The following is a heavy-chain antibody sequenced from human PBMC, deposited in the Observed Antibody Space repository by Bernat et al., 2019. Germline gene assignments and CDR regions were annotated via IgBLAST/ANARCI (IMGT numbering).Heavy chain of an antibody. CDR3: ARARYNGSWYGVDV. CDR1: GFTFSSYA. Sequence: EVQLVESGGGLVQPGGSLRLSCAASGFTFSSYAMSWVRQAPGKGLEWVSGISGSGGSTYYADSVKGRFTISRDNSKNTLYLQMNSLRAEDTAVYYCARARYNGSWYGVDVWGQGTTVTVSS. D-gene: IGHD6-13*01. J-gene: IGHJ6*02. CDR2: ISGSGGST. V-gene: IGHV3-23*04.